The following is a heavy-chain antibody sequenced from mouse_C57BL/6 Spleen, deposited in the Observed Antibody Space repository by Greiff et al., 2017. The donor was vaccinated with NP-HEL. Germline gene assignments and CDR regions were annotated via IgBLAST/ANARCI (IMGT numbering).Heavy chain of an antibody. V-gene: IGHV1-43*01. CDR1: GYSFTGYY. Sequence: EVQGVESGPELVKPGASVKISCKASGYSFTGYYMHWVKQSSEKSLEWIGEINPSTGGTSYNQKFKGKATSTVDKSSSTAYMQLKSLTSEDSAVYYCALITTVVVDYWGQGTTLTVSS. D-gene: IGHD1-1*01. J-gene: IGHJ2*01. CDR3: ALITTVVVDY. CDR2: INPSTGGT.